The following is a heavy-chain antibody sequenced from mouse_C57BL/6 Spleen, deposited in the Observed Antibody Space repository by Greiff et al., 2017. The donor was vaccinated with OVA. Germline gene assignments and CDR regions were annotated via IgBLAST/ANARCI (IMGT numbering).Heavy chain of an antibody. J-gene: IGHJ1*03. CDR3: ARRSDGSSYGYFDD. V-gene: IGHV1-55*01. CDR1: GYTFTSYW. Sequence: QVQLQQPGAELVQPGASVKLSCTASGYTFTSYWITWVKLRPGPGLGWIGDIYPGSGNTNYNEKFKSKATLTVDTSSSTAYMQLSSLTSEDSAVYYGARRSDGSSYGYFDDWGTGTTVTVSS. CDR2: IYPGSGNT. D-gene: IGHD1-1*01.